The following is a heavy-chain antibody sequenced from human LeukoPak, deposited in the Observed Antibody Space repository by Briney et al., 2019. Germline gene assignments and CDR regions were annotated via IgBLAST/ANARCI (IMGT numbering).Heavy chain of an antibody. V-gene: IGHV1-24*01. J-gene: IGHJ4*02. CDR2: FDPEDGET. D-gene: IGHD6-13*01. CDR3: ATQQLVLEYYFDY. CDR1: GFTLTELS. Sequence: ASVKVSCKVSGFTLTELSMHWVRQAPGKGLEWMGGFDPEDGETIYAQKFQGRVTMTEDTSTDTAYMELSSLRSEDTAVYYCATQQLVLEYYFDYWGQGTLVTVSS.